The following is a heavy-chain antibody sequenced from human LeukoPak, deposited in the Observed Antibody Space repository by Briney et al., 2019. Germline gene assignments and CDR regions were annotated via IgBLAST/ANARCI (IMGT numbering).Heavy chain of an antibody. CDR3: ARGYCISTSCYLFDY. D-gene: IGHD2-2*01. J-gene: IGHJ4*02. CDR1: GYTFTSYD. Sequence: GASVKVSCKASGYTFTSYDINWVRQATGQGLEWMGWMNPNSGNTDYAQKLQGRVTMTRNTSISTAYMELSSLRSEDTAVYYCARGYCISTSCYLFDYWGQGTLVTVSS. CDR2: MNPNSGNT. V-gene: IGHV1-8*01.